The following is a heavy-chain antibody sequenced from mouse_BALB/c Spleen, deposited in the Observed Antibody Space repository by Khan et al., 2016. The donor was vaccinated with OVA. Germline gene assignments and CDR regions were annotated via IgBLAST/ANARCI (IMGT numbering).Heavy chain of an antibody. CDR3: ARGGGTAPFAY. V-gene: IGHV5-15*02. CDR1: GFTFSDYG. CDR2: ISDLAYTI. J-gene: IGHJ3*01. D-gene: IGHD1-2*01. Sequence: EVELVESGGGLVQPGGTRKLSCAASGFTFSDYGMAWVRQAPGKGPEWVAFISDLAYTIYYADTVTGRFTISRENAKHTLYLEMSRLRSEDTAIYYCARGGGTAPFAYWGLGTLVTVSA.